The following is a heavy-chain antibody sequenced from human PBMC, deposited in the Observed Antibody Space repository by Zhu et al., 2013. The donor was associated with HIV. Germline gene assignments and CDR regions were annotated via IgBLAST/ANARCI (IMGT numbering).Heavy chain of an antibody. CDR3: ARGCNSETCQSGRFDP. Sequence: QAQLVQSGAEMKKPGASVKVSCRASGYTFTDSFIHWVRQAPGQGLQWMGWINPRNYGTDTAQKFQGRVTMTKDTSITTVYMELTRLTSDDTAVYYCARGCNSETCQSGRFDPWGQGTLVIVSS. CDR2: INPRNYGT. V-gene: IGHV1-2*02. D-gene: IGHD2-2*01. J-gene: IGHJ5*02. CDR1: GYTFTDSF.